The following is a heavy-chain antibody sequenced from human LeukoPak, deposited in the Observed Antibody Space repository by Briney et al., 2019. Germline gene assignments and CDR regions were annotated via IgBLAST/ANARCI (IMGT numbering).Heavy chain of an antibody. J-gene: IGHJ5*02. CDR1: GGTFSSYA. CDR3: ARTAGPGRYFDWFLSPNWFDP. D-gene: IGHD3-9*01. V-gene: IGHV1-69*13. CDR2: IIPIFGTA. Sequence: ASVKVSCKASGGTFSSYAISWVRQAPGQGLEWMGGIIPIFGTANYAQKFQGRVTITADESTSTAYMELSSLRSEDTAVYYCARTAGPGRYFDWFLSPNWFDPWGQGTLVIVSS.